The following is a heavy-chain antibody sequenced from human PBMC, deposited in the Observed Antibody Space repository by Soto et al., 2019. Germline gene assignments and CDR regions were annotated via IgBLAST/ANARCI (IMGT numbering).Heavy chain of an antibody. Sequence: EVRLLESGGGLVQPGGSLRLSCAASGFTFSSYAMSWVRQAPGKGLEWVSAISGSGGSTYYADSVKGRFTISRDNSKNTLYLQMNSLRAEDTAVYYCAKSSEWAYCGGDCYSGLDFDYWGQGTLVTVSS. CDR2: ISGSGGST. CDR3: AKSSEWAYCGGDCYSGLDFDY. CDR1: GFTFSSYA. D-gene: IGHD2-21*02. J-gene: IGHJ4*02. V-gene: IGHV3-23*01.